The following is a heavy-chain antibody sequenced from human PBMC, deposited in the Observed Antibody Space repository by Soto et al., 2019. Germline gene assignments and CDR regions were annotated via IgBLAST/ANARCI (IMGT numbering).Heavy chain of an antibody. V-gene: IGHV3-33*01. J-gene: IGHJ3*02. Sequence: GGSLRLSCAASGFTFSSYGMHWVRQAPGKGLEWVAVIWYDGSNKYYADSVKGRFTISRDNSKNTLYLQMNSLRAEDTAVYYCATPAVDDAFDIWGQGTMVTVSS. CDR3: ATPAVDDAFDI. D-gene: IGHD5-12*01. CDR1: GFTFSSYG. CDR2: IWYDGSNK.